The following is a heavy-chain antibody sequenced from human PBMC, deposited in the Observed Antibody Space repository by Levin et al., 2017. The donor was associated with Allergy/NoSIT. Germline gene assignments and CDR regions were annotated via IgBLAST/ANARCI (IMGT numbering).Heavy chain of an antibody. Sequence: VASVKVSCKASGYTFTSFEVHWVRQVTGQGLEWMGWMNPNSGNTGYAQKFQGRVTMTRSTSISTAYMELSSLRSEDTAVYYCARGEPRSSFHFWGQGTLVTVSS. D-gene: IGHD6-6*01. V-gene: IGHV1-8*01. J-gene: IGHJ4*02. CDR1: GYTFTSFE. CDR2: MNPNSGNT. CDR3: ARGEPRSSFHF.